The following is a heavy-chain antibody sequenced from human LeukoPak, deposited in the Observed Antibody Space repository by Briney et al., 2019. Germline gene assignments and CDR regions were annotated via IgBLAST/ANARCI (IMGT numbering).Heavy chain of an antibody. J-gene: IGHJ4*02. D-gene: IGHD6-19*01. CDR2: IWYDGSKK. V-gene: IGHV3-33*01. CDR3: ARDQGTSGGWPAVGRMGYFDY. Sequence: PGGSLRLSCAASGFIFSSSGMHWVRQTPGKGLEWVGIIWYDGSKKYYADSVKGRFTISRDNAKNTVYMQMNSLRVEDTAVYYCARDQGTSGGWPAVGRMGYFDYWGQGTLVTVSS. CDR1: GFIFSSSG.